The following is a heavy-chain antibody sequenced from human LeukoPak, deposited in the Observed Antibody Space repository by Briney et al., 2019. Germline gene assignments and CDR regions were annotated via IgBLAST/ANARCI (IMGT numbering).Heavy chain of an antibody. V-gene: IGHV7-4-1*02. J-gene: IGHJ1*01. CDR2: INTNTGNP. CDR1: GYIFSIHA. D-gene: IGHD1-7*01. CDR3: GRDYTVTLGTTTYFQH. Sequence: ASVKVSCKASGYIFSIHAMIWVRQAPGQGLEFIGWINTNTGNPTYAQGFTGRFVFSLDSSVSTAYLQISSLKAEDTAVYYCGRDYTVTLGTTTYFQHWGQGTLVTVSS.